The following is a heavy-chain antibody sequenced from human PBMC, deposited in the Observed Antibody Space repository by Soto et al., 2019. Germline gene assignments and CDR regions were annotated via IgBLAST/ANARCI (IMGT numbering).Heavy chain of an antibody. V-gene: IGHV3-73*01. CDR2: IRSKTNSYAT. Sequence: LRLSCAASGFTFSGSAMHWVRQASGKGLEWVGRIRSKTNSYATAYAASVKGRFTISRDDSKDTAYLQMNSLKTEDTAVYYCTRDPRNYYDSIGSANWFDPWGQGTLVTVPQ. J-gene: IGHJ5*02. CDR1: GFTFSGSA. D-gene: IGHD3-22*01. CDR3: TRDPRNYYDSIGSANWFDP.